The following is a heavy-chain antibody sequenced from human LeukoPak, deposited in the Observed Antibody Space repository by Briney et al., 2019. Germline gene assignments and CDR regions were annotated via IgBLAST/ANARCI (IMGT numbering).Heavy chain of an antibody. D-gene: IGHD6-19*01. V-gene: IGHV3-23*01. J-gene: IGHJ4*02. Sequence: GGSLRLSCAASGFTFSSYGMSWVRQAPGKGLEWVSAISGSGGSTYYADSVKGRFTISRDNSKNTLYLQMNSLRAEDTAVYYCAKERQWLVLSRKPNRRIDYWGQGTLVTVSS. CDR1: GFTFSSYG. CDR2: ISGSGGST. CDR3: AKERQWLVLSRKPNRRIDY.